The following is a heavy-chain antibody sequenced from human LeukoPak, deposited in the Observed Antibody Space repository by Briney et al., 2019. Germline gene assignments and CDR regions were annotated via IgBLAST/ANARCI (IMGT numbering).Heavy chain of an antibody. D-gene: IGHD3-22*01. CDR1: RFTVSSNY. CDR3: ARGLDSFFSYYFDY. V-gene: IGHV3-53*01. J-gene: IGHJ4*02. Sequence: GGSLRISCAASRFTVSSNYLSWVRQAPGKGLEWVSVIYSGGSTYYADSVKGRFTISRDNSKSTLYIQMNSLRAEDTAVYYCARGLDSFFSYYFDYWGQGTLVTVSS. CDR2: IYSGGST.